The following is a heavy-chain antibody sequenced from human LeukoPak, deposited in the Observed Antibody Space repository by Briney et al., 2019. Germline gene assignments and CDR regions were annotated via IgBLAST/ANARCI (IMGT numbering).Heavy chain of an antibody. CDR3: ATTTADYYDSSGEFDY. D-gene: IGHD3-22*01. Sequence: GGSLRLSCAASGFTFSSYEMNWVRQAPGKGLEWVSYISSSGSTIYYADSVKGRFTISRDNAKNSLYLQMNSLRAEDTAVYYCATTTADYYDSSGEFDYWGQGTLVTVSS. CDR1: GFTFSSYE. J-gene: IGHJ4*02. V-gene: IGHV3-48*03. CDR2: ISSSGSTI.